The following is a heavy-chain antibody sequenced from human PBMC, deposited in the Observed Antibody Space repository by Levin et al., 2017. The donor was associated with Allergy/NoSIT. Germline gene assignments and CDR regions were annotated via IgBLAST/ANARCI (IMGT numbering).Heavy chain of an antibody. V-gene: IGHV5-51*01. CDR1: GHSFTSHW. J-gene: IGHJ3*02. CDR3: ASHRVDGAFDI. D-gene: IGHD2-15*01. Sequence: GESLKISCQGSGHSFTSHWVGWVRQMPGKGLEWMGIFNPGDSTTRYSPSFQGQVTISVDKSISIAYLQWSSLEASDTAMYYCASHRVDGAFDIWGQGTLVTVPS. CDR2: FNPGDSTT.